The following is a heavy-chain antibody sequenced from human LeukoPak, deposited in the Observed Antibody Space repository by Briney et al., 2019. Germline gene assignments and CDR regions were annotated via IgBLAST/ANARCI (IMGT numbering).Heavy chain of an antibody. CDR3: ATSKYQLLYYVDV. J-gene: IGHJ6*03. CDR1: GGTFSSYA. CDR2: IIPIFGTA. Sequence: GASVEVSFTASGGTFSSYAISWVRQAPGQGLEWVGGIIPIFGTANSAQKFQGKVTITTDESTSTAYMELSSLRSEDTAVYYCATSKYQLLYYVDVWGKGTTVTVSS. D-gene: IGHD2-2*01. V-gene: IGHV1-69*05.